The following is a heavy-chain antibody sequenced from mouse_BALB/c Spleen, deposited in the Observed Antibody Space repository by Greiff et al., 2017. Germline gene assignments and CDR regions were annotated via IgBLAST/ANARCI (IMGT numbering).Heavy chain of an antibody. J-gene: IGHJ2*01. CDR2: ISTYYGDA. Sequence: QVQLQQSGAELVRPGVSVKISCKGSGYTFTDYAMHWVKQSHAKSLEWIGVISTYYGDASYNQKFKGKATMTVDKSSSTAYMELARLTSEDSAIYYCARGSYDGYVGYWGQGTTLTVSS. CDR3: ARGSYDGYVGY. V-gene: IGHV1S137*01. D-gene: IGHD2-3*01. CDR1: GYTFTDYA.